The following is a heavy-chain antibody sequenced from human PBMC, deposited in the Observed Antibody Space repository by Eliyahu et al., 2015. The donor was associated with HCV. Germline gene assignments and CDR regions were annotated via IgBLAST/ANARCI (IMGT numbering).Heavy chain of an antibody. D-gene: IGHD3-3*01. Sequence: QVQLVQSGAEVKKPGSSVKVSCKASGGTFSSYAISWVRQAPGQGLEWMGGIIPIFGTANYAQKFQGRVTITADESTSTAYMELSSLRSEDTAVYYCASGPPFGVVTSYYYGMDVWGQGTTVTVSS. CDR2: IIPIFGTA. V-gene: IGHV1-69*01. CDR3: ASGPPFGVVTSYYYGMDV. CDR1: GGTFSSYA. J-gene: IGHJ6*02.